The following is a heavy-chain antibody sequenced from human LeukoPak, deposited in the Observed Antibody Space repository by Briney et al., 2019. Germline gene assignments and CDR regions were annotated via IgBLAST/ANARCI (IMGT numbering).Heavy chain of an antibody. Sequence: GGSLRLSCAGSGFTFSNYAMNWVRQAPGKGLEWVSGIRVGGETYYADSVKGRFTISRDNSENTLYLQMSGLRAEDTAINHCAKGTGDTGYYFDSWGQGILVTVSS. D-gene: IGHD7-27*01. CDR1: GFTFSNYA. CDR2: IRVGGET. CDR3: AKGTGDTGYYFDS. J-gene: IGHJ4*02. V-gene: IGHV3-23*01.